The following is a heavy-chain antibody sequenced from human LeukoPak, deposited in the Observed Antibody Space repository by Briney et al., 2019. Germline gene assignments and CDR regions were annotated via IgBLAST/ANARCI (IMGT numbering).Heavy chain of an antibody. CDR2: ISWNSGSI. Sequence: GGSLRLSCAASGFTFDDYAMHWVRQAPGKGLEWVSGISWNSGSIGYADSVKGRFTISRDNAKNSLYLQMNSLRAEDMALYYCAKASFDSGYDKGGAFDIWGQGTMVTVSS. CDR3: AKASFDSGYDKGGAFDI. V-gene: IGHV3-9*03. CDR1: GFTFDDYA. D-gene: IGHD5-12*01. J-gene: IGHJ3*02.